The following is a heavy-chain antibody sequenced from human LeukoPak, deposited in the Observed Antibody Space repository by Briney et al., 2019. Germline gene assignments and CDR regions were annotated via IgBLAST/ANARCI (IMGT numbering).Heavy chain of an antibody. V-gene: IGHV3-23*01. CDR2: ISGSAGST. J-gene: IGHJ4*02. Sequence: GRSLRLSCAASGFTFSSYAMSWVRQAPGKGLEWVSGISGSAGSTYYADSVKGRLTISRDNSKNTLYLQMNSLRAEDTAVYYCAKDPRVTYYYGSGPFDYWGQGTLVTVSS. CDR3: AKDPRVTYYYGSGPFDY. CDR1: GFTFSSYA. D-gene: IGHD3-10*01.